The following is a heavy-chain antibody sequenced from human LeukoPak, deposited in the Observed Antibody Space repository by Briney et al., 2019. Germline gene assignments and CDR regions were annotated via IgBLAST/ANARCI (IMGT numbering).Heavy chain of an antibody. V-gene: IGHV1-69*05. CDR3: ARDGLSYFGDQDYYYYMDV. CDR2: IIPIFGTA. J-gene: IGHJ6*03. D-gene: IGHD3-10*01. CDR1: GGTFSSYA. Sequence: GASVKVSCKASGGTFSSYAISWVRQAPGQGLEWMGGIIPIFGTANYAQKFQGRATITTDESTSTAYMELSSLRSEDTAVYYCARDGLSYFGDQDYYYYMDVWGKGTTVTVSS.